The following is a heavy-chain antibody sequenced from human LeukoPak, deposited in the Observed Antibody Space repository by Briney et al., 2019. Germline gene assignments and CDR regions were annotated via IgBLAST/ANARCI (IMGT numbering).Heavy chain of an antibody. D-gene: IGHD3-22*01. Sequence: GGSLRLSCAASGFTFSNAWMSWVRQAPGKGLEWVGRIKSKTDGGTTDYAAPVKGRFTISRDDSKNTLYLQMNSLKTEDTAVYYCVVIRRGDAFDIWGQGTMVTVSS. CDR2: IKSKTDGGTT. V-gene: IGHV3-15*01. CDR3: VVIRRGDAFDI. CDR1: GFTFSNAW. J-gene: IGHJ3*02.